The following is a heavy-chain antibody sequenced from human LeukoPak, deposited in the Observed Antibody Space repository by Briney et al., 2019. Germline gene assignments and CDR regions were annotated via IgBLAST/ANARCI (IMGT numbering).Heavy chain of an antibody. D-gene: IGHD3-10*01. CDR3: TRHQTNFYGSGAPFDP. CDR1: GGSITTTYY. Sequence: SETLSLTCTVSGGSITTTYYWSWIRQPPGGGLEWIASLYHSGNSNYNPSLKSRVTMSVDTSKNQFSLQLTSMTAADTAIYYCTRHQTNFYGSGAPFDPWGQGTLVTVSS. J-gene: IGHJ5*02. V-gene: IGHV4-39*01. CDR2: LYHSGNS.